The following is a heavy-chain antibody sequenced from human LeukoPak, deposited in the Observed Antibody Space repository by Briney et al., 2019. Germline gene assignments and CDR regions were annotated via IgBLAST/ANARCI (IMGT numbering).Heavy chain of an antibody. Sequence: PSETLSLTCTVSGYSISSGYYWGWIRPPPGKGLEWIGSIYHSGSTYYNPSLKSRVTISVDTSKNQFSLKLSSVTAADTAVYYCARDHVNWFDPWGQGTLVTVSS. CDR3: ARDHVNWFDP. V-gene: IGHV4-38-2*02. CDR2: IYHSGST. CDR1: GYSISSGYY. J-gene: IGHJ5*02.